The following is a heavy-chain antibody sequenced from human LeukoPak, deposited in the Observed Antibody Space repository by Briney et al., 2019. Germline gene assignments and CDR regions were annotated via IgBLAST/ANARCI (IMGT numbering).Heavy chain of an antibody. V-gene: IGHV4-38-2*02. CDR2: FYHGGST. J-gene: IGHJ6*03. CDR3: ARLGGYSYGLLYRNYYYYMDV. Sequence: SETLSLTCTVSGYSISTGYYWDWIRQPPGKGLEWIGTFYHGGSTYHNPSLKSRVTISVDTSKNQFSLKLSSVTAADTAVYYCARLGGYSYGLLYRNYYYYMDVWGKGTTVTISS. CDR1: GYSISTGYY. D-gene: IGHD5-18*01.